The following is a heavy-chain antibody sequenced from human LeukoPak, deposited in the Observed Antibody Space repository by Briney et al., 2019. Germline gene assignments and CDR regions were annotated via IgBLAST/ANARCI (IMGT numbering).Heavy chain of an antibody. CDR2: INHSGST. D-gene: IGHD3-9*01. Sequence: SETLSLTCAVYGGSFSGYYWSWIRQPPGKGLEWIGEINHSGSTNYNPSLKSRVTISVDTSKNQFSLKLSSVTAADTAVYYCARGRYVLRYFGWSTPDYFDYWGQGTLVTVSS. V-gene: IGHV4-34*01. CDR1: GGSFSGYY. J-gene: IGHJ4*02. CDR3: ARGRYVLRYFGWSTPDYFDY.